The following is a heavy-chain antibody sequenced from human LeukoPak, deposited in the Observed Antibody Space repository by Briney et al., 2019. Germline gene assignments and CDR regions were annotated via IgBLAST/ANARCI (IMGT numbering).Heavy chain of an antibody. Sequence: EASVKVSCKASGYTFTGYYIHWVRQAPGQGLEWMGWINPNSGGTNYAQKFQGRVTMTRDTSISTAYMDLSRLRSDDTAVYYCARVYYDFWSGYFVYWGQGTLVTVSS. V-gene: IGHV1-2*02. CDR1: GYTFTGYY. CDR2: INPNSGGT. D-gene: IGHD3-3*01. CDR3: ARVYYDFWSGYFVY. J-gene: IGHJ4*02.